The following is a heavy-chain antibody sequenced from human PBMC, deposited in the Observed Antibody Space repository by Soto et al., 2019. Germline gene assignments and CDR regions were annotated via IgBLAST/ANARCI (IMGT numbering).Heavy chain of an antibody. CDR2: ISWNSGNI. V-gene: IGHV3-9*01. CDR3: TKGASTSCFSAFDL. J-gene: IGHJ3*01. CDR1: GFTFDDYA. D-gene: IGHD2-2*01. Sequence: EVQLVESGGGVQPGRSLRLSCSASGFTFDDYAMNWVRQAPGKGLEWVSSISWNSGNIVYADSVRGRFTISRDNAKTSXXXXMNSLRAEDTALYYCTKGASTSCFSAFDLWGQGTMVTVSS.